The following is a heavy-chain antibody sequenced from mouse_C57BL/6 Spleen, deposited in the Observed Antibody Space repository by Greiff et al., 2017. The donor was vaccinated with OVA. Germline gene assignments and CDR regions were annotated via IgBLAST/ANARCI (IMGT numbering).Heavy chain of an antibody. D-gene: IGHD1-1*01. V-gene: IGHV1-15*01. CDR2: IDPETGGT. CDR3: TRYYYGSSYSAWFAY. Sequence: VQLQQSGAELVRPGASVTLSCKASGYTFTDYEMHWVKQTPVHGLEWIGAIDPETGGTAYNQKFKGKAILTADKSSSTAYMELRSLTSEDSAVYYGTRYYYGSSYSAWFAYWGQGTLVTVSA. CDR1: GYTFTDYE. J-gene: IGHJ3*01.